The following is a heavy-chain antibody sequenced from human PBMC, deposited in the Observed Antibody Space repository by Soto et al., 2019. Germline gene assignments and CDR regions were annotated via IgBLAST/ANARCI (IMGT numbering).Heavy chain of an antibody. CDR2: IYPGDSDT. CDR3: ARLRYSSSSPSFYYYGMDV. V-gene: IGHV5-51*01. J-gene: IGHJ6*02. Sequence: GESLKISCKGSGYSFTSYWIGWVRQMPGKGLEWMGIIYPGDSDTRYSPSFQGQVTISADKSISTAYLQWSSLKASDTAMYYCARLRYSSSSPSFYYYGMDVWGQGTTVTVSS. CDR1: GYSFTSYW. D-gene: IGHD6-6*01.